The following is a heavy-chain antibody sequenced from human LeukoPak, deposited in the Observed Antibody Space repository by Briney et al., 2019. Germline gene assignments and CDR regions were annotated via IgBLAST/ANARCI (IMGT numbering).Heavy chain of an antibody. D-gene: IGHD3-22*01. J-gene: IGHJ4*02. CDR3: ARWDSNGDYFDY. V-gene: IGHV3-64*01. CDR2: ISSNGGST. Sequence: PGGSLRLSCAASGFTFSKYGMNWVRQAPGKGLEYVSAISSNGGSTYYANSVKGRFTISRDNSKNTLYLQMGSLRAEDMAVYYCARWDSNGDYFDYWGQGTLVTVSS. CDR1: GFTFSKYG.